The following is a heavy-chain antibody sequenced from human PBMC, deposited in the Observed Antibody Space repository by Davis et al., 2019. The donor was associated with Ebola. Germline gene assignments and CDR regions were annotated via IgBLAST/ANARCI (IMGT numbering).Heavy chain of an antibody. CDR1: GFIFSHYA. CDR2: ISGSGKTT. CDR3: AKDKGFWVPPDWFGP. D-gene: IGHD3-16*01. V-gene: IGHV3-23*01. Sequence: GESLKISCAVSGFIFSHYAMSWVRQAPGKGLEWVACISGSGKTTYYADSVEGRFNISRDNSKNTLSLQMNSVRGEDTAVYYCAKDKGFWVPPDWFGPWGQGVQVTVSS. J-gene: IGHJ5*02.